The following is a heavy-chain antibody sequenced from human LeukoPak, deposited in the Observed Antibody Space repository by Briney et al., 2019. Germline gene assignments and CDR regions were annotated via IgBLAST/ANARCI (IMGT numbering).Heavy chain of an antibody. CDR2: IYYSGST. Sequence: PSETLSLTCTVSGGSISSSSYYWGWIRQPPGKGLEWIGSIYYSGSTYYNPSLKSRVIISVDTSKNQFSLKLSSVTAADTAVYYCARHDYSNYDGWFDPWGQGTLVTVSS. CDR1: GGSISSSSYY. CDR3: ARHDYSNYDGWFDP. V-gene: IGHV4-39*01. J-gene: IGHJ5*02. D-gene: IGHD4-11*01.